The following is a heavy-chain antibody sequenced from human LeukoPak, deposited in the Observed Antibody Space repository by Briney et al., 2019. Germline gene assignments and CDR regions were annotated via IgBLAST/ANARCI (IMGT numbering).Heavy chain of an antibody. CDR3: ARARGGRSDSFDI. CDR1: GLTFSDHY. V-gene: IGHV3-72*01. D-gene: IGHD3-16*01. Sequence: PGGSLRLSCAASGLTFSDHYMDWVRQAPGKGLEWVGRTRSKADRYTTEYAASVKGRFTISRDDSKISLYLKMNSLKIEDPAVYYCARARGGRSDSFDIWGQGTMVTVSP. CDR2: TRSKADRYTT. J-gene: IGHJ3*02.